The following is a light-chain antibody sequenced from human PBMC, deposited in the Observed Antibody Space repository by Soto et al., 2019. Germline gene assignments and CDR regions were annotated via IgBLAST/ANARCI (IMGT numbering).Light chain of an antibody. CDR1: QSIGSW. CDR2: EAS. CDR3: QQYNSYSWT. V-gene: IGKV1-5*03. J-gene: IGKJ1*01. Sequence: DIQMTQSPSTLSASVGDRVTITCRASQSIGSWLAWYHQKPGKAPKLLIYEASSLQSGVPSRFSGSGSGTEFTLTISSLQPDDLGTYYCQQYNSYSWTFGQGTKVESK.